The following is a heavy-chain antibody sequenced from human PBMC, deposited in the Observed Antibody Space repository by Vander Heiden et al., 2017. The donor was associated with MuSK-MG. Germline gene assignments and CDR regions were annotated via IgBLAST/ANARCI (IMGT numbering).Heavy chain of an antibody. Sequence: VQLLESGGGLVQPGWSLRLSCAASGFTFSSYAMSWVRQAPGEWLEGVSAIRGRGGSTYYADSVKGRFTISRDNSKNTLYLQMNSLRAEDTAVYYCAKDRATVTIQDAFDIWGQGTMVTVSS. CDR1: GFTFSSYA. D-gene: IGHD4-17*01. CDR3: AKDRATVTIQDAFDI. CDR2: IRGRGGST. V-gene: IGHV3-23*01. J-gene: IGHJ3*02.